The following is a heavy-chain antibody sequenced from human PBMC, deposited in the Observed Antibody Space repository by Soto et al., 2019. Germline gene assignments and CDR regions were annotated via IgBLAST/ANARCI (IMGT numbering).Heavy chain of an antibody. J-gene: IGHJ4*02. Sequence: PSETLSLTCAVSGYSISSTYWSWIRQPAGRGLEWIGRIYTSGSTNYNPSLKSRVTMSVDTSKNQFSLKLPSVTAADTAVYYCARVYPYDSSALDYWGQGTLVTVSS. V-gene: IGHV4-4*07. CDR1: GYSISSTY. D-gene: IGHD3-3*01. CDR2: IYTSGST. CDR3: ARVYPYDSSALDY.